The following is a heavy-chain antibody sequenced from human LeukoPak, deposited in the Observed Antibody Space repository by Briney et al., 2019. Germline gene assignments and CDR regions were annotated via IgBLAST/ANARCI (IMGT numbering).Heavy chain of an antibody. J-gene: IGHJ6*03. Sequence: ASVKVSCKASGYTFSSYDINWVRQAPGQGLEWMGWMNPNSGNTGYTQKFQGRGTITLNTSISTAYMELSSLRSDDTAIYYCARGERSRYQLLLGGRVYYMDVWGEGTTVTVSS. CDR2: MNPNSGNT. CDR1: GYTFSSYD. CDR3: ARGERSRYQLLLGGRVYYMDV. V-gene: IGHV1-8*03. D-gene: IGHD2-2*01.